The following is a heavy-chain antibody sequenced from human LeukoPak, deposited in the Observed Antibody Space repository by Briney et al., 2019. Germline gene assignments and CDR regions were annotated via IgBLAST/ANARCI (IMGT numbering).Heavy chain of an antibody. CDR1: GFTVSNNY. Sequence: GGSLRLSCAASGFTVSNNYMSWVRQAPGTGLEWVSVIYSGGGTYYADSVKGRFTISRDNSKNTLYLQMNSLRDEDTAVYYCARGYCSGGSCYSDYWGQGTLVTVSS. J-gene: IGHJ4*02. V-gene: IGHV3-66*01. CDR2: IYSGGGT. D-gene: IGHD2-15*01. CDR3: ARGYCSGGSCYSDY.